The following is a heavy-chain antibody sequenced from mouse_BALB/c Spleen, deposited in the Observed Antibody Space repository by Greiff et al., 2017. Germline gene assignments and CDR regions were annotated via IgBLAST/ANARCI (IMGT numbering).Heavy chain of an antibody. CDR2: IRLKSNNYAT. Sequence: EVKLVESGGGLVQPGGSMKLSCVASGFTFSNYWMNWVRQSPEKGLEWVAEIRLKSNNYATHYAESVKGRFTISRDDSKSSVYLQMNNLRAEDTGIYYCTATVPVDYWGQGTSVTVSS. J-gene: IGHJ4*01. CDR3: TATVPVDY. D-gene: IGHD1-2*01. V-gene: IGHV6-6*02. CDR1: GFTFSNYW.